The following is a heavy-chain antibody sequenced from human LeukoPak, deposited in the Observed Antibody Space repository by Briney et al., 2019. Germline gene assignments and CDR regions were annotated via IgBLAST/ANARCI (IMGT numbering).Heavy chain of an antibody. Sequence: PSPTLSLTCTVSGGSISSGSYYWSWIRQPAGKGLEWIGRIYTSGSTNYNPSLKGRVTISVDTSKNQFSLKLSSVTAADTAVYYCARVGASTHYYFDYWGQGTLVTVSS. CDR1: GGSISSGSYY. D-gene: IGHD2-2*01. J-gene: IGHJ4*02. CDR2: IYTSGST. CDR3: ARVGASTHYYFDY. V-gene: IGHV4-61*02.